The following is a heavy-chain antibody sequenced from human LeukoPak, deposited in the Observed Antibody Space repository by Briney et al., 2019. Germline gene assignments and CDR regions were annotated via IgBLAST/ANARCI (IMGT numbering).Heavy chain of an antibody. Sequence: ASVKVSCKASGYTFTSYGISWVRQAPGQGLEWMGWISAYNGNTNYAQKLQGRVTMTTDTSTSTAYMELRSLRSEDTAVYYCARLRITMVRGVIINAWVYYFDYWGQGTLVTVSS. CDR1: GYTFTSYG. CDR3: ARLRITMVRGVIINAWVYYFDY. D-gene: IGHD3-10*01. J-gene: IGHJ4*02. CDR2: ISAYNGNT. V-gene: IGHV1-18*01.